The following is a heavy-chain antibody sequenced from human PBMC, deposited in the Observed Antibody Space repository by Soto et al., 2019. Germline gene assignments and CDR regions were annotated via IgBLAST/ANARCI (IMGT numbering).Heavy chain of an antibody. D-gene: IGHD2-8*01. J-gene: IGHJ5*02. V-gene: IGHV1-69*13. CDR3: AIPGCTNGVCYSAWFDP. CDR2: IIPIFGTA. Sequence: SVKVSCKASGGTFSSYAISWVRQAPGQGLEWMGGIIPIFGTANYAQKFQGRVTITADESTSTAYMELSSLRSEDTAVYYCAIPGCTNGVCYSAWFDPWGQGTLVTVSS. CDR1: GGTFSSYA.